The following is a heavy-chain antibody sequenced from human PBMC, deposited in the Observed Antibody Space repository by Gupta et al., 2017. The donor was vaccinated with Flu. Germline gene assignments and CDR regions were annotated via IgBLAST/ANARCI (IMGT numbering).Heavy chain of an antibody. J-gene: IGHJ4*02. D-gene: IGHD1-7*01. CDR2: MSDDGSNQ. V-gene: IGHV3-30*18. CDR3: AKGGRHNWNFDGDY. Sequence: QVQRVQSGGGVVLPGSSLRLACAASGFIFSDYGMHWVRQVPGKGLEWMAVMSDDGSNQWYADSVRGRFTISRDNSENTLILQMNSLRRDDTAVYYCAKGGRHNWNFDGDYWGQGTLVTVSS. CDR1: GFIFSDYG.